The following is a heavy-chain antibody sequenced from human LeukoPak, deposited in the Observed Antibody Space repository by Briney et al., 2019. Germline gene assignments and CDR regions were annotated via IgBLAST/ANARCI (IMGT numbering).Heavy chain of an antibody. CDR1: GGSISSGIYS. D-gene: IGHD3-10*01. CDR3: ARDSGDYSYYFDS. CDR2: IYHTGHT. V-gene: IGHV4-30-2*01. Sequence: PSETLSLTCAVSGGSISSGIYSWNWIPQPPGMGLEWIGYIYHTGHTYYNPSLKSRVTISVDRSKNQFSLKLSSVTAADTAVYYCARDSGDYSYYFDSWGQGALVTVSS. J-gene: IGHJ4*02.